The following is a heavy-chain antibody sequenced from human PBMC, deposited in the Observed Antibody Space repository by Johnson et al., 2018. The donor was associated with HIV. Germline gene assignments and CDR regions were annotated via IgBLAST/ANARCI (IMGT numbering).Heavy chain of an antibody. Sequence: VQLVESGGGVVRPGESLRLSCAASGFTFDDYGMSWVRQAPGKGLEWVSAISGSGGSTYYADSVKGRFTISRDNSKNTLYLQMNSLRAEDTAVYYCAKDRGAFDIWGQGTMVTVSS. CDR3: AKDRGAFDI. V-gene: IGHV3-23*04. CDR2: ISGSGGST. CDR1: GFTFDDYG. J-gene: IGHJ3*02.